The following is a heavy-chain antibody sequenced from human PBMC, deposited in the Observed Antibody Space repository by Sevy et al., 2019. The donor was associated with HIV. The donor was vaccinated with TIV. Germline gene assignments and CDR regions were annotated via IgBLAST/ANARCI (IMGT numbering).Heavy chain of an antibody. CDR2: ISYDGSNK. J-gene: IGHJ4*02. CDR3: ASRRSISH. Sequence: GGSLRLSCAASGFTFSSYAMHWVRQAPGKGLEWVAVISYDGSNKYYADSVKDRFTISRDNSKNTLYLQMNSLRAEDTAVYYCASRRSISHWGQGTLVTVSS. D-gene: IGHD3-9*01. V-gene: IGHV3-30-3*01. CDR1: GFTFSSYA.